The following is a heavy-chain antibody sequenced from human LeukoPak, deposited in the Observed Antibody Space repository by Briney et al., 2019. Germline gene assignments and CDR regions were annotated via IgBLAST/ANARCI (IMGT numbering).Heavy chain of an antibody. CDR3: ARDAYGSGSSVDY. V-gene: IGHV3-21*01. D-gene: IGHD3-10*01. CDR1: GFTFSSYS. CDR2: ISGSYGYI. J-gene: IGHJ4*02. Sequence: PVGSLRLSCVASGFTFSSYSMNWVRQAPGKGLEWVSSISGSYGYIYYADSVKGRFTISRDTAKNSLYLQMNSLRAEDTAVYYCARDAYGSGSSVDYWGQGTLVTVSS.